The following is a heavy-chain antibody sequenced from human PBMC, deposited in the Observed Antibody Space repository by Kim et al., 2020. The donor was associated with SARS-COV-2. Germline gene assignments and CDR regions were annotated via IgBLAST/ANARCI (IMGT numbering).Heavy chain of an antibody. CDR1: GFTFSSYA. CDR3: AKLGSYYYDSSGYFY. J-gene: IGHJ4*02. CDR2: ISGSGGST. D-gene: IGHD3-22*01. Sequence: GGSLRLSCAASGFTFSSYAMSWVRQAPGKGLEWVSAISGSGGSTYYADSVKGRFTISRDNSKNTLYLQMNSLRAEDTAVYYCAKLGSYYYDSSGYFYWGQGTLVTVSS. V-gene: IGHV3-23*01.